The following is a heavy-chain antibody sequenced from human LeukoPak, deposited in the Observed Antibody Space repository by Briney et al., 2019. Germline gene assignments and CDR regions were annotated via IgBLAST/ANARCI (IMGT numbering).Heavy chain of an antibody. J-gene: IGHJ6*03. CDR2: ISGSGGST. V-gene: IGHV3-23*01. D-gene: IGHD3-10*01. CDR3: AKHGSESRYYYYYMDV. Sequence: GGSLRLSCAASGFTFSSYAMSWVRQAPGKGLEWVSAISGSGGSTYYADSVKGRFTISRDNSKNTLYLQMNSLRAEDTAVYYCAKHGSESRYYYYYMDVWGKGTTVTVSS. CDR1: GFTFSSYA.